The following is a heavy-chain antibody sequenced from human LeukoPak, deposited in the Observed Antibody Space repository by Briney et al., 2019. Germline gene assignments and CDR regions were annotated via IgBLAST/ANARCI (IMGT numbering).Heavy chain of an antibody. Sequence: PGGSLRLSCAASGFTFSSYAMSWVRQAPGKGLEWVSVISGSGGSTYYADSVKGRFTISRDNSKNTLYLQMNSLRAGDTAVYYCAKDPRDGSGSYYWGQGTMVTVSS. D-gene: IGHD3-10*01. V-gene: IGHV3-23*01. J-gene: IGHJ3*01. CDR1: GFTFSSYA. CDR3: AKDPRDGSGSYY. CDR2: ISGSGGST.